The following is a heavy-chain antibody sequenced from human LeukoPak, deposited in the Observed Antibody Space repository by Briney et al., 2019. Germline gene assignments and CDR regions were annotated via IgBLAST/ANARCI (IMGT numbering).Heavy chain of an antibody. CDR1: GGSFSGYY. Sequence: PSETLSLTCAVYGGSFSGYYWSWIRQPPGKGLEWIGYIYYSGSTNYNPSLKSRVTISVDTSKNQFSLKLSSVTAADTAVYYCARDPASGSYFPYGYFDLWGRGTLVTVSS. CDR2: IYYSGST. CDR3: ARDPASGSYFPYGYFDL. D-gene: IGHD1-26*01. J-gene: IGHJ2*01. V-gene: IGHV4-59*01.